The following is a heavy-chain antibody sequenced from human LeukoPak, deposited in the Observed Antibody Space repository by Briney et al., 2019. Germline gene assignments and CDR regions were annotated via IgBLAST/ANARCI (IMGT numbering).Heavy chain of an antibody. Sequence: PGGSLRLSCATSGFTFGFYWMNWVRQAPGKGLEWVANIKEDGSKKYYVESVKGRFTISRDNAKNSLYLQMNSLRAEDTAVYYCARDVDIVAPFDYWGQGTLVTVSS. J-gene: IGHJ4*02. CDR2: IKEDGSKK. V-gene: IGHV3-7*01. D-gene: IGHD5-12*01. CDR1: GFTFGFYW. CDR3: ARDVDIVAPFDY.